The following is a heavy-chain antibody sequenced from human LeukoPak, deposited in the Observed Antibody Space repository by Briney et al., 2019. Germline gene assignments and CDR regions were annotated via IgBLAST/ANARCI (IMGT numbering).Heavy chain of an antibody. J-gene: IGHJ3*02. CDR2: ISGSGGST. Sequence: GGSLRLSCAASGFTFDNYGMSWVRQAPGKGLEWVSGISGSGGSTYYADSVKGRFTISRDNSKNTLYLQMNSLRAEDTAVYYCAKTLWAYAFLGAFDIWGQGTMVTVSS. D-gene: IGHD2-2*01. CDR1: GFTFDNYG. CDR3: AKTLWAYAFLGAFDI. V-gene: IGHV3-23*01.